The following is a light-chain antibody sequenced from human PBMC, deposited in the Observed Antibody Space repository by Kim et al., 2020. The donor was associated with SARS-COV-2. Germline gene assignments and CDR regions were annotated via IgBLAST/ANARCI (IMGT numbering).Light chain of an antibody. CDR2: GAS. CDR1: QSVSSTY. Sequence: EIVLTQSPGTLSLSAGEGATLSCRASQSVSSTYLAWYQQKPGQAPRLLIYGASSRATGIPDRFSGSGFGTDFSLTISRLEPEDFAVYYCQQYASSPFTFGGGTKLEIK. CDR3: QQYASSPFT. J-gene: IGKJ4*01. V-gene: IGKV3-20*01.